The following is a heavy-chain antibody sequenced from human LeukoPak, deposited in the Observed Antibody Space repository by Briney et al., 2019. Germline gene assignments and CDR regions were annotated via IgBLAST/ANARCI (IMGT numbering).Heavy chain of an antibody. D-gene: IGHD1-26*01. CDR1: GYTFTSYF. V-gene: IGHV1-46*01. CDR3: ARSWDADY. J-gene: IGHJ4*02. CDR2: INPSGGST. Sequence: GASVKVSCKASGYTFTSYFIHWVRQAPGQGLDWMGIINPSGGSTNYAQKFKGRVTMTRDTSTSTVYMELSSLRSEDTAMYYCARSWDADYWGQGTLVTVSS.